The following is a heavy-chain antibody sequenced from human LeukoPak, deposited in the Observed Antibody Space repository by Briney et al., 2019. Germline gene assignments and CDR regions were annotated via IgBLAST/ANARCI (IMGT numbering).Heavy chain of an antibody. CDR2: IRCDGSNK. D-gene: IGHD6-6*01. V-gene: IGHV3-30*02. J-gene: IGHJ6*03. Sequence: GGSLRLSCAASGFTFSSYGMHWVRQAPGKGLEWVAFIRCDGSNKYYADSVKGRFTISRDNSKNTLSLQMNSLRAEDTAVYYCAKPPSSSSPYYYYYMDVWGKGTTVTVSS. CDR1: GFTFSSYG. CDR3: AKPPSSSSPYYYYYMDV.